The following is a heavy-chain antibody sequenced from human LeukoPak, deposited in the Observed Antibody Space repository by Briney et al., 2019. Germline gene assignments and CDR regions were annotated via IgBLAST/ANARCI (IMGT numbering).Heavy chain of an antibody. CDR3: AKDIERITIFGVVIKPPKYYYYYYGMDV. Sequence: GGSLRLSCAASGFTFSSYAMSWVRQAPGKGQEWVSAISGSGGSTYYADSVRGRFTISRDNSKNTLYLQMNSLRAEDTAVYYCAKDIERITIFGVVIKPPKYYYYYYGMDVWGQGTTVTVSS. D-gene: IGHD3-3*01. CDR2: ISGSGGST. V-gene: IGHV3-23*01. CDR1: GFTFSSYA. J-gene: IGHJ6*02.